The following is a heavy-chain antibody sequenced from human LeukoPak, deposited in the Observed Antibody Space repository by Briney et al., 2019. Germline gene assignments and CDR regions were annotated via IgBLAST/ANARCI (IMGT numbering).Heavy chain of an antibody. V-gene: IGHV3-30*18. J-gene: IGHJ4*02. CDR2: ISYDGSNK. CDR3: AKVRGDYVLDY. Sequence: GGSLRLSCAASGFPFNYAWMHWVRQAPGKGLEWVAVISYDGSNKYYADSVKGRFTISRDNSKNTLYLQMNSLRAEDTAVYYCAKVRGDYVLDYWGQGTLDTVSS. D-gene: IGHD4-17*01. CDR1: GFPFNYAW.